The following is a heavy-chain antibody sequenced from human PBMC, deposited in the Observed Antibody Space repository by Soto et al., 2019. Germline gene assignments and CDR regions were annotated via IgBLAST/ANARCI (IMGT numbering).Heavy chain of an antibody. Sequence: QVQLQESGPGLVKPSETLSLTCTVSVGSITRGSYYWSWIRQHPGKGLEWIGYIYNSGTTYYNPSLKRRVIISVDTSKNQFALKLTSVAAADTAVYYCARDPAPWGQGTLVTV. J-gene: IGHJ5*02. CDR1: VGSITRGSYY. V-gene: IGHV4-31*03. CDR2: IYNSGTT. CDR3: ARDPAP.